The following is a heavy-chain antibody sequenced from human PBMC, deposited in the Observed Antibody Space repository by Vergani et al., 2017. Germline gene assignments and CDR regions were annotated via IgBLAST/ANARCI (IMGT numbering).Heavy chain of an antibody. CDR1: GFIFKNHG. D-gene: IGHD4-17*01. CDR2: IWDDGSKK. Sequence: QVQLVESGGGVVQPGTSLRLSCAASGFIFKNHGMQWVRQAPGKGLEWVALIWDDGSKKNYGDSMKGRFTISRDNSKNTLYLQMNSLRAEDTAVYYCARDVPTTDYWGQGTLVTVSS. V-gene: IGHV3-33*01. J-gene: IGHJ4*02. CDR3: ARDVPTTDY.